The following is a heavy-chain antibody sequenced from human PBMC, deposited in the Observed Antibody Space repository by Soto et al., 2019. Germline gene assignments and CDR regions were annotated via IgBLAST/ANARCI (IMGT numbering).Heavy chain of an antibody. CDR1: GGSIRSSDYY. J-gene: IGHJ5*02. D-gene: IGHD6-19*01. CDR2: IYDSGST. CDR3: ARRMIVAGKPNWFDP. V-gene: IGHV4-30-4*01. Sequence: QVQLQESGPGLVKPSQTLSLTCTVSGGSIRSSDYYWSWIRQPPGKGLEWIGYIYDSGSTYCTPSLTSRVTISVDTSKNQFSLKLSSVTAADTALYYCARRMIVAGKPNWFDPWGQGTLVTVSS.